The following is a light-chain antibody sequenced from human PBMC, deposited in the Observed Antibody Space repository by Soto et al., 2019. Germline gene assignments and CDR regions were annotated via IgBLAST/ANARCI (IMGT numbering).Light chain of an antibody. CDR1: HNIERW. V-gene: IGKV1-12*01. J-gene: IGKJ5*01. CDR3: QQANTFPLT. Sequence: IQMTQSPSTLSASVGDRVTITCRASHNIERWMAWYQQKPGKAPSLLIFDASTLHSGVPSRFSGSGSGTHFTLTISSLQPEDFATYYCQQANTFPLTFGQGTRLEIK. CDR2: DAS.